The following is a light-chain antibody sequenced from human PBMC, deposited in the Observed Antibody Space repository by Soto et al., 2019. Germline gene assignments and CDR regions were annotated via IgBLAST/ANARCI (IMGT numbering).Light chain of an antibody. J-gene: IGLJ1*01. CDR2: GNS. Sequence: QSALTQPPSVSGAPGQRVTISCTGSSSNIGAGYDVHWYQQLPGTAPKLLIYGNSNRPSGVPDRFSGSKSGTSASLAITGLQAEDEADSYCQSYDSSLSGSYVFGTGTKLTVL. CDR1: SSNIGAGYD. V-gene: IGLV1-40*01. CDR3: QSYDSSLSGSYV.